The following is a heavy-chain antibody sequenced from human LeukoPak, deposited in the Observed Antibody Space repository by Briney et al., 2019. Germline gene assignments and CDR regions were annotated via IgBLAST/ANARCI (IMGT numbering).Heavy chain of an antibody. CDR3: ARVPRGYYIIQFDY. J-gene: IGHJ4*02. CDR1: GFTFSSYW. Sequence: QPGGSLRLSCAASGFTFSSYWMSWVRQAPGKGLEWVANIKQEGSEKYYVDSVKGRFTISRDNAKNSLHLQMNSLRAEDTAVYYCARVPRGYYIIQFDYWSQGTLVTVSA. V-gene: IGHV3-7*05. CDR2: IKQEGSEK. D-gene: IGHD3-3*01.